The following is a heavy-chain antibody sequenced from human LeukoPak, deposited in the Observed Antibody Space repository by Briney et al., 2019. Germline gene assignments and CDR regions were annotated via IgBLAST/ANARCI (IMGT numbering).Heavy chain of an antibody. CDR2: INPNSGGT. CDR3: ASALIAVAGMSFDS. CDR1: GYTFTGYY. Sequence: ASVKVSCKASGYTFTGYYMHWVRQAPGQGLEWMGWINPNSGGTNSAQKFQGRVTMTRDTSISTAYMELSRLTSDDTAVYYCASALIAVAGMSFDSWGQGTLVTVSS. J-gene: IGHJ4*02. V-gene: IGHV1-2*02. D-gene: IGHD6-19*01.